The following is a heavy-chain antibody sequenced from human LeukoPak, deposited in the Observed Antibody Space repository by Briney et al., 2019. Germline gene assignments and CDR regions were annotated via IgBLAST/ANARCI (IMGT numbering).Heavy chain of an antibody. CDR1: GGSISSYY. D-gene: IGHD2-2*01. Sequence: PSETLSLTCTVSGGSISSYYWSWIRQPPGKGLEWIGYIYYSGSTNYNPSLKSRVTISVDTSKNQFSLKLSSVTAADTAVYYCARRPEYCSSTSCLGYYYYYMDVWGKGTTVTVSS. V-gene: IGHV4-59*08. CDR3: ARRPEYCSSTSCLGYYYYYMDV. J-gene: IGHJ6*03. CDR2: IYYSGST.